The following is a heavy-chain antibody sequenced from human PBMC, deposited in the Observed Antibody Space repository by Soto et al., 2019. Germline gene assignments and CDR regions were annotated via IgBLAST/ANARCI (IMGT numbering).Heavy chain of an antibody. CDR1: GFTVSRNY. Sequence: GSLRLSCAASGFTVSRNYMTWVRQAPGKGLEWVSVIYSDGTTYYAASVKGRFTISRDNSKNTLYLQMNSLRAEDTAVYYCARSLVPAALSYYYYYGMDVWGQGTTVTVSS. CDR2: IYSDGTT. V-gene: IGHV3-53*01. J-gene: IGHJ6*02. CDR3: ARSLVPAALSYYYYYGMDV. D-gene: IGHD2-2*01.